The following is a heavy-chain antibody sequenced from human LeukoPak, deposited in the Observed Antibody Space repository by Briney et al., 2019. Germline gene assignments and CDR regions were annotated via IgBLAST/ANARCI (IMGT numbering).Heavy chain of an antibody. Sequence: PSETPSLTSTVSGGSVSSGSFYWSWIRQPPGKGLEWIGYIYYSGSTNYNPSLKSRVTISVDTSKSQFSLKLSSVAAADTAVCYCATRYCSGGSCRFDYWGQGTLVTVSS. J-gene: IGHJ4*02. CDR3: ATRYCSGGSCRFDY. CDR1: GGSVSSGSFY. D-gene: IGHD2-15*01. CDR2: IYYSGST. V-gene: IGHV4-61*01.